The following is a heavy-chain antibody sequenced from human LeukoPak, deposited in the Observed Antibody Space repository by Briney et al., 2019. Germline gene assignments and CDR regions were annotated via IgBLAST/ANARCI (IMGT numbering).Heavy chain of an antibody. J-gene: IGHJ4*02. CDR1: GFTFSSYE. D-gene: IGHD5-24*01. V-gene: IGHV3-48*03. Sequence: GGSLRLSCAASGFTFSSYEMNWVRQAPGKGLEWVSYISSSGSTIYYADSVKGRFTISRDNAKNSLYLQMNSLRAEDTAVYYCARQREMTTIFTALGYWGQRTLVTVSS. CDR2: ISSSGSTI. CDR3: ARQREMTTIFTALGY.